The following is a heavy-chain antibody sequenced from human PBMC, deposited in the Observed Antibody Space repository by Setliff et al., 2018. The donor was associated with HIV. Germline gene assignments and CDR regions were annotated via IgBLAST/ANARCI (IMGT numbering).Heavy chain of an antibody. J-gene: IGHJ4*02. V-gene: IGHV4-34*01. CDR2: ISSSGST. Sequence: SETLSLTCAVYGGSFTTNYWTWIRQSPGKGLEWIGSISSSGSTTYHPSLRSRVTVSAATSKNQFSLKLTSVTAADTAVYYCGRGPHIVGASWAVIDYWGQGSQVTVSS. D-gene: IGHD1-26*01. CDR3: GRGPHIVGASWAVIDY. CDR1: GGSFTTNY.